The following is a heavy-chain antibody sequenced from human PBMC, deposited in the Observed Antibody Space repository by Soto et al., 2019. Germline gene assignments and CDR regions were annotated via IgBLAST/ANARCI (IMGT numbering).Heavy chain of an antibody. CDR1: GFTFSSYG. CDR3: AHPISVGEDYGMDV. J-gene: IGHJ6*02. D-gene: IGHD2-21*01. CDR2: IWYDGSNK. V-gene: IGHV3-33*01. Sequence: PGGSLRLSCAASGFTFSSYGMHWVRQAPGKGLEWVAVIWYDGSNKYYADSVKGRFTISRDNSKNTLYLQMNSLRAEDTAVYYCAHPISVGEDYGMDVWGQGTTVTVSS.